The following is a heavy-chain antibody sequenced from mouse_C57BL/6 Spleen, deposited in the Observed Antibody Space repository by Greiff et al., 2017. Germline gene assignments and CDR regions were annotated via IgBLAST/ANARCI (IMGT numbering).Heavy chain of an antibody. Sequence: QVQLQQPGAELVKPGASVKLSCKASGYTFTSYCMQWVKQRPGQGLEWIGEIDPSDSYTNYNKKFKGKATLTADASSSTAYKLLSSLTSEDSAVYYCARGSYSGYAMDYWGQGTSVTVSS. CDR2: IDPSDSYT. J-gene: IGHJ4*01. CDR3: ARGSYSGYAMDY. V-gene: IGHV1-50*01. CDR1: GYTFTSYC. D-gene: IGHD2-12*01.